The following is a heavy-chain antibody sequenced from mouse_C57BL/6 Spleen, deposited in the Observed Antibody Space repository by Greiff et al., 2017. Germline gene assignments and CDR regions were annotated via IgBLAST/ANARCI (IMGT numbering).Heavy chain of an antibody. Sequence: VHLVESGAELVRPGASVKLSCKASGYTFTDYYINWVKQRPGQGLEWIARIYPGSGNTYYNEKFKGKATLTAEKSSSTAYMQLSSLTSEDSAVYFCARGDGYYDAMDYWGQGTSVTVSS. J-gene: IGHJ4*01. CDR2: IYPGSGNT. V-gene: IGHV1-76*01. CDR1: GYTFTDYY. CDR3: ARGDGYYDAMDY. D-gene: IGHD2-3*01.